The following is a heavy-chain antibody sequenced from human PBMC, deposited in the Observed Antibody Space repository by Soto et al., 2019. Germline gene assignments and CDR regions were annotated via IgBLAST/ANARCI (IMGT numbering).Heavy chain of an antibody. CDR1: GGYIRSSNW. Sequence: SETQSLTCAVSGGYIRSSNWWSWVRQPPGKGLEWIGEIYHSGSTNYNPSLKSRVTISVDKSKNQFSLKLSSVTAADTAVYYCARGENYCTNGVCFSHWGQGTLVTVSS. CDR2: IYHSGST. CDR3: ARGENYCTNGVCFSH. J-gene: IGHJ4*02. V-gene: IGHV4-4*02. D-gene: IGHD2-8*01.